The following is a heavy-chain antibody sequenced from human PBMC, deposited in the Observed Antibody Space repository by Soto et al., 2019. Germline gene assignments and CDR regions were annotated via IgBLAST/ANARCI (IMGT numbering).Heavy chain of an antibody. CDR3: ARAESSGYSYYYYGLDV. CDR2: ISYDGSNK. V-gene: IGHV3-30-3*01. J-gene: IGHJ6*01. Sequence: GGSLRLSCAASGFTFSSYAMHWVRQAPGKGLEWVAVISYDGSNKYYADSVKGRFTISRDNSKNTLYLQMNSLRAEDTAVYYCARAESSGYSYYYYGLDVWGQGTTVTVSS. D-gene: IGHD3-22*01. CDR1: GFTFSSYA.